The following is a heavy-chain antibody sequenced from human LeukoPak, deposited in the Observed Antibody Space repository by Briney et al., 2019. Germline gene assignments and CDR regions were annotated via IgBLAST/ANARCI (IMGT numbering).Heavy chain of an antibody. CDR1: GGTFSSYA. Sequence: SVKVSCKASGGTFSSYAISWVRQAPGQGLEWMGGIIPIFGTANYAQKFQGRVTITTDESTSTAYMELSSLRSEDTAVYYCARLKGGYYEEHYFDYWGQGTLVTVSS. D-gene: IGHD3-22*01. J-gene: IGHJ4*02. CDR2: IIPIFGTA. CDR3: ARLKGGYYEEHYFDY. V-gene: IGHV1-69*05.